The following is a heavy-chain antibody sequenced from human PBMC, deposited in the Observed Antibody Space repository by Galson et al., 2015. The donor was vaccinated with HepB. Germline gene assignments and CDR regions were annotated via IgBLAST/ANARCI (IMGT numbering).Heavy chain of an antibody. CDR1: GFTFSSYA. D-gene: IGHD3-22*01. CDR2: ISGSGGST. Sequence: SLRLSCAASGFTFSSYAMSWVRQAPGKGLEWVSAISGSGGSTYYADSVRGRFTISRDNSKNTLYLQMNSLRAEDTAVYYCAKDAYYYDSSGYYQHWGQGTLVTVSS. CDR3: AKDAYYYDSSGYYQH. V-gene: IGHV3-23*01. J-gene: IGHJ1*01.